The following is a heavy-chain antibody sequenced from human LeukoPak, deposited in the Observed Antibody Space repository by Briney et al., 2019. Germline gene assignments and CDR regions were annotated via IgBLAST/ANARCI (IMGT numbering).Heavy chain of an antibody. Sequence: GGSLRLSCAASGFTFDDYAMHWVRQAPGKGLEWVSGISWNSGSIGYADSVKGRFTISRDNAKNSLYLQMNSLRAEDTAVYYCARGSYYYGSGSYYPFDYWGQGTLVTVSS. D-gene: IGHD3-10*01. J-gene: IGHJ4*02. CDR3: ARGSYYYGSGSYYPFDY. CDR1: GFTFDDYA. CDR2: ISWNSGSI. V-gene: IGHV3-9*01.